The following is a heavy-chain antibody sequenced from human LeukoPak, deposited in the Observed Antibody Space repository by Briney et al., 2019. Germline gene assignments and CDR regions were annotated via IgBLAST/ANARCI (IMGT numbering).Heavy chain of an antibody. CDR2: ISDDGTNK. Sequence: GRSLRLSCAASGFTFSSYAFHWVRQAPGKGLEWVAVISDDGTNKNYGDSVKGRFTISRDNSKNTLYLQMNSLRAEDTAVYYCARGSEGSCSSTSCPRYFQHWGQGTLVTVSS. V-gene: IGHV3-30-3*01. J-gene: IGHJ1*01. CDR3: ARGSEGSCSSTSCPRYFQH. D-gene: IGHD2-2*01. CDR1: GFTFSSYA.